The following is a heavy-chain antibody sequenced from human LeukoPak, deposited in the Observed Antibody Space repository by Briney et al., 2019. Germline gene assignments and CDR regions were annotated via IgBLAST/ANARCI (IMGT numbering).Heavy chain of an antibody. CDR1: GGSISSSNW. D-gene: IGHD6-19*01. Sequence: SGTLSLSCAVSGGSISSSNWWSWVRQPPGKGLEWIGEIYYSGSTNYNPSLKSRVTISVDKSKNQLSLNLSSVTAADTAVYYCARGIAVAGKGDYFDYWGQGPWSPSPQ. CDR3: ARGIAVAGKGDYFDY. J-gene: IGHJ4*02. CDR2: IYYSGST. V-gene: IGHV4-4*02.